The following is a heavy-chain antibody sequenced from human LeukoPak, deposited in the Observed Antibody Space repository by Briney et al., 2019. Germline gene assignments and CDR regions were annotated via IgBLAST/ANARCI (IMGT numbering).Heavy chain of an antibody. V-gene: IGHV1-2*06. Sequence: ASVKVSCKTSGYTFTDLYIHWVRQAPGQGLEWMGRVNPNSGGTDYAQKFQGRVTMTEDTSTDTAYMELSSLRSEDTAVYYCATDRGGWYKWGQGTLVTVSS. CDR1: GYTFTDLY. J-gene: IGHJ4*02. CDR2: VNPNSGGT. D-gene: IGHD6-19*01. CDR3: ATDRGGWYK.